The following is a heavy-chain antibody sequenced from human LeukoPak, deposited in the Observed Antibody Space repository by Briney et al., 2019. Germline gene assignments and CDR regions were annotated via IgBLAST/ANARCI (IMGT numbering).Heavy chain of an antibody. D-gene: IGHD3-3*01. V-gene: IGHV4-39*01. CDR1: GGSLSSSGYY. CDR3: ARGSQVDDFWSGYRAPLDY. CDR2: VYYSGSA. J-gene: IGHJ4*02. Sequence: SETLSLTCTVSGGSLSSSGYYWSWIRQTPGKGLEWIGTVYYSGSAYYNPSLKTQVTISVDTSKNQFSLKLSSVTAADTAVYYCARGSQVDDFWSGYRAPLDYWGQGTLVTVSS.